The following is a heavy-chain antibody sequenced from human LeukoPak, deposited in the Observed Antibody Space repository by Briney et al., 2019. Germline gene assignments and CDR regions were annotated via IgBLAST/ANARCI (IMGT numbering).Heavy chain of an antibody. D-gene: IGHD7-27*01. CDR2: INHSGST. J-gene: IGHJ4*02. V-gene: IGHV4-34*01. CDR1: GGSFSGYY. Sequence: SETLSLTCAVYGGSFSGYYWSWIRQPPGKGLEWIGEINHSGSTNYNPSLKSRVTISVGTSKNQFSLKLSSVTAADTAVYYCARVRATGAHDYWGQGTLVTVSS. CDR3: ARVRATGAHDY.